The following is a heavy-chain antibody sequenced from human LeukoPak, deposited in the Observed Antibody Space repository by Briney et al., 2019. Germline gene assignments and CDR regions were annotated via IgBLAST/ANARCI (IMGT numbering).Heavy chain of an antibody. J-gene: IGHJ6*03. V-gene: IGHV1-18*01. D-gene: IGHD3-10*01. CDR3: AREGYYGSGFGYYYYMDV. Sequence: ASVKVSCKASGYTFTSYGISWVRQAPGQGLEWMGWISAYNGNTNYAQKLQGRVTMTTDTSTSTAYMELRSLRSDDTAVYYCAREGYYGSGFGYYYYMDVWGKGTTVTVSS. CDR2: ISAYNGNT. CDR1: GYTFTSYG.